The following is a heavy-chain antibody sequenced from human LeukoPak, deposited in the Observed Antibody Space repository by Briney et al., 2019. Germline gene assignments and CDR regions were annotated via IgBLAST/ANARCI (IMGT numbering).Heavy chain of an antibody. Sequence: RGSLRLSCAASGFTFSSYAMHWVRQAPGKGLEWVAVISYDGSNKYYADSVKGRFTISRDNSKNTLYLQMNSLRAEDTAVYYCARGGGSGWYNWFDPWGQGTLVTVSS. J-gene: IGHJ5*02. V-gene: IGHV3-30*04. CDR2: ISYDGSNK. D-gene: IGHD6-19*01. CDR1: GFTFSSYA. CDR3: ARGGGSGWYNWFDP.